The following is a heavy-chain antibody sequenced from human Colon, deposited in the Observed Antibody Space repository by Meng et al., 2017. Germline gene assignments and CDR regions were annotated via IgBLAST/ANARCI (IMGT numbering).Heavy chain of an antibody. D-gene: IGHD3-22*01. CDR3: ERDERYYYDSSGYPNAFDI. CDR2: IYYSGST. V-gene: IGHV4-39*07. J-gene: IGHJ3*02. CDR1: GGSISSSSHY. Sequence: SETLSLTCTVSGGSISSSSHYWGWIRQPPGKGLEWIVSIYYSGSTYYNPSLKSRVTISVDTSKNQFSLKLSPVTAADTAVYYCERDERYYYDSSGYPNAFDIWGQGTMVTVSS.